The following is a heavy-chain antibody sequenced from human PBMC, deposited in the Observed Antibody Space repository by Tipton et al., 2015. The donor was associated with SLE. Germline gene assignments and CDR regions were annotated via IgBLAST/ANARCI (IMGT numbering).Heavy chain of an antibody. J-gene: IGHJ3*02. Sequence: TLSLTCTVSGGSISSHYWSWIRQPPGRGLEWIGYIYYSGSTNYNPSLKSRVTISVDTSKNQFSLKLSSVTAADTAAYYCARDYYDILTGYRGTNAFDIWGQGTMVTVSS. CDR3: ARDYYDILTGYRGTNAFDI. CDR1: GGSISSHY. V-gene: IGHV4-59*11. CDR2: IYYSGST. D-gene: IGHD3-9*01.